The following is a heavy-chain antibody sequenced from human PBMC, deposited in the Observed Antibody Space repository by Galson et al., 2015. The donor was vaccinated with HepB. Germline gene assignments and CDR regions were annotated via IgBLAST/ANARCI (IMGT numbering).Heavy chain of an antibody. V-gene: IGHV3-7*01. CDR2: IKEDGSEK. CDR3: ARDLHYGDYATHGAFDI. Sequence: SLRLSCAASGFTFSSSWMSWVRQAQGEGLEWVGNIKEDGSEKYYVDSVKGRFTISRDNAKNSLYLQMNSLRAEDTAVYYCARDLHYGDYATHGAFDIWGQGTMVTVSS. J-gene: IGHJ3*02. CDR1: GFTFSSSW. D-gene: IGHD4-17*01.